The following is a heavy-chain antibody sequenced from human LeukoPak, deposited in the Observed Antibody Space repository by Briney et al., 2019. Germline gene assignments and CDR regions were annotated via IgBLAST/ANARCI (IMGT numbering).Heavy chain of an antibody. J-gene: IGHJ4*02. CDR3: AKSVTVIVVVIMADY. Sequence: GGSLRLSCAASGFPFSNYAMSWVRQAPGKGLEWVSVIYSGGSTYYADSVKGRFTISRDNSKNTLYLQMNSLRAEDTAVYYCAKSVTVIVVVIMADYWGQGTLVTVSS. D-gene: IGHD3-22*01. CDR1: GFPFSNYA. CDR2: IYSGGST. V-gene: IGHV3-23*03.